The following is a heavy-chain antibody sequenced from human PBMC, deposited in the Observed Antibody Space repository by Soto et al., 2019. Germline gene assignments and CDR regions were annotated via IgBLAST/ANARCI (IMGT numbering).Heavy chain of an antibody. CDR1: GFTFSSYG. Sequence: QVQLVESGGGVVQPGRSLRLSCAASGFTFSSYGMHWVRQAPGKGLEWVAVIWHEGSNKYYADSVKGRVTNSRDNSKNVLYLQMNSLSAEDTAVYYCARSGGCYVFGVFDYWVQGTLVAVSS. CDR2: IWHEGSNK. V-gene: IGHV3-33*01. D-gene: IGHD3-10*02. J-gene: IGHJ4*02. CDR3: ARSGGCYVFGVFDY.